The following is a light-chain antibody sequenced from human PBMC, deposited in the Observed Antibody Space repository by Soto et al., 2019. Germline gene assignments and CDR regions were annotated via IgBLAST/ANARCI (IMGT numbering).Light chain of an antibody. Sequence: ETLLTQSPGTLSLSPGERATLSCGASQSVGGSSLAWYKQRPCHAPRLLIYHTSNRATGIPDRLSGSGSGTEFTLTISRMEPEDFAVYYCQQYGSSGTFGHGTKVDIK. J-gene: IGKJ1*01. CDR1: QSVGGSS. CDR3: QQYGSSGT. V-gene: IGKV3-20*01. CDR2: HTS.